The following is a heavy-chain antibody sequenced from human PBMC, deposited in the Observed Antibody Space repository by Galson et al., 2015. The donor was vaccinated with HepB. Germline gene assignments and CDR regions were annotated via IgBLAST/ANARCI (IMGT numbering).Heavy chain of an antibody. CDR2: INAGNGNT. J-gene: IGHJ4*02. D-gene: IGHD6-19*01. CDR3: ARDRSSGWYLLDY. CDR1: GYTFTSYA. V-gene: IGHV1-3*01. Sequence: SVKVSCKASGYTFTSYAMHWVRQAPGQRLEWMGWINAGNGNTKYSQKFQGRVTITRDTSASTAYMELSSLRSEDTAVYYCARDRSSGWYLLDYWGQGTLVTVSS.